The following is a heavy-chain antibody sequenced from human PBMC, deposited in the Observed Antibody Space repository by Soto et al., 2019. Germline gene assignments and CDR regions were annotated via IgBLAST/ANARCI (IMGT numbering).Heavy chain of an antibody. CDR1: GYTFTGYY. D-gene: IGHD3-10*01. CDR2: INPNSGGT. J-gene: IGHJ5*02. CDR3: ARDTEYYGSGSFDP. V-gene: IGHV1-2*04. Sequence: GASVKVSCKASGYTFTGYYMHWVRQAPGQGLEWMGWINPNSGGTNYAQKFQGWVTMTRDTSISTAYMELSRLRSDDTAVYYCARDTEYYGSGSFDPWGQGTLVTVSS.